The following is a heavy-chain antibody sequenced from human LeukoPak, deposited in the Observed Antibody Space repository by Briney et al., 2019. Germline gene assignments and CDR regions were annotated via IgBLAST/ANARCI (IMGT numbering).Heavy chain of an antibody. CDR3: AKDRSGIILVRGVISPIDY. D-gene: IGHD3-10*01. V-gene: IGHV3-23*01. CDR1: XFXXXXXX. J-gene: IGHJ4*02. CDR2: ISGSGGST. Sequence: ASXFXXXXXXXXWVRQAPGKGLEWVSGISGSGGSTYYVDSVKGRFTISRDNSKNTLYLQMNSLRAEDTAVYYCAKDRSGIILVRGVISPIDYWGQGTLVTVSS.